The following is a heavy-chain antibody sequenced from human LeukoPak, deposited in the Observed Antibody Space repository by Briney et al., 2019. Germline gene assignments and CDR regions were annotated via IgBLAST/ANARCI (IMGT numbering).Heavy chain of an antibody. J-gene: IGHJ3*02. V-gene: IGHV4-59*01. CDR3: ARGIAVAAADAFDI. D-gene: IGHD6-19*01. CDR1: GGSISSYY. Sequence: SETLSLTCTVSGGSISSYYWSWTRQPPGKGLEWIGYIYYSGSTNYNPSLKSRVTISVDTSKNQFSLKLSSVTAADTAVYYCARGIAVAAADAFDIWGQGTMVTVSS. CDR2: IYYSGST.